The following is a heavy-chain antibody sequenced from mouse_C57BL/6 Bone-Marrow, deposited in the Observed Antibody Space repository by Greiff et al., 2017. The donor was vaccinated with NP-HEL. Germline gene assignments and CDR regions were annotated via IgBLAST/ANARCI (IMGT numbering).Heavy chain of an antibody. Sequence: DVKLVESGGGLVQSGRSLRLSCATSGFTFSDFYMEWVRQAPGKGLEWIAASRNKANDYTTEYSASVKGRFIVSRDTSQSILYLQMNALRAEDTAIYYCARDAWADYWGQGTTLTVSS. V-gene: IGHV7-1*01. CDR3: ARDAWADY. J-gene: IGHJ2*01. CDR1: GFTFSDFY. CDR2: SRNKANDYTT.